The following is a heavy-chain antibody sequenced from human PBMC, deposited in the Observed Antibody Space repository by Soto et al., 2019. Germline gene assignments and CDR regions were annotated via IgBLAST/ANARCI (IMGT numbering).Heavy chain of an antibody. Sequence: EVQLLESGGGLVQPGGSLRLSCAASGFTFSDYAMGWVRQAPGKGLEWVSTIHGGGGATHYADSVKGRYTISRDDSKKARYAQINSLRAEDTAVVERAKFYVLPLEYWYRDLWGRVNLVTVSS. CDR1: GFTFSDYA. CDR2: IHGGGGAT. D-gene: IGHD3-9*01. V-gene: IGHV3-23*01. CDR3: AKFYVLPLEYWYRDL. J-gene: IGHJ2*01.